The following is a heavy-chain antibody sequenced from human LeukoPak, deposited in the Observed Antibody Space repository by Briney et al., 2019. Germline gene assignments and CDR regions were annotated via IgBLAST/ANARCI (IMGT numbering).Heavy chain of an antibody. J-gene: IGHJ4*02. CDR1: GGSVSSYY. D-gene: IGHD2-2*01. V-gene: IGHV4-4*07. Sequence: SETLSLTCTVSGGSVSSYYWSRIRQSAGKGLEWIGRIYSTGSTNYNPSLKSRVTMSVDMSKKQLSLKLSSVTAADTAIYYCASEVPTVRGDYFDYWGQGTLVTVSS. CDR2: IYSTGST. CDR3: ASEVPTVRGDYFDY.